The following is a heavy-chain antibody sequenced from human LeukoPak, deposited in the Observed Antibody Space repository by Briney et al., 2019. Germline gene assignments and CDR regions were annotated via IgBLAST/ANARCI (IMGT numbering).Heavy chain of an antibody. Sequence: SGTLSLTCTVSGGSISSSSYYWGWIRQPPGKGLEWIGSIYYSGSTYYNPSLKSRVTISVDTSKNQFSLKLSSVTAADTAVYYCARHIKRFGELYDDYWGQGTLVTVSS. J-gene: IGHJ4*02. CDR3: ARHIKRFGELYDDY. CDR1: GGSISSSSYY. V-gene: IGHV4-39*01. CDR2: IYYSGST. D-gene: IGHD3-10*01.